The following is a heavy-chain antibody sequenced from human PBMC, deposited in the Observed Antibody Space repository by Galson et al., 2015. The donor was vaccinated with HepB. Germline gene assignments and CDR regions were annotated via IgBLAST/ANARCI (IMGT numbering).Heavy chain of an antibody. J-gene: IGHJ4*02. Sequence: SVKVSCKASGYTFSDYYMHWVRQAPGQGLEWMAWINPNTGGTDYAQRFRGRVTMTRDTSFSTAYMELTRLTSDDTAIYYCVRGRGVNKGGRYDGYWGQGTLVTVSS. V-gene: IGHV1-2*02. CDR3: VRGRGVNKGGRYDGY. D-gene: IGHD6-19*01. CDR2: INPNTGGT. CDR1: GYTFSDYY.